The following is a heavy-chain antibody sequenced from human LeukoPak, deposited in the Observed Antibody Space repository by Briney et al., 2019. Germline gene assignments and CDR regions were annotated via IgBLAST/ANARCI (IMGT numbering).Heavy chain of an antibody. CDR3: ASSSGWYEYYFDY. V-gene: IGHV4-59*06. CDR2: IYYSGST. Sequence: SETLSLTCTVSGGSISSYYWSWIRQHPGKGLEWIGYIYYSGSTYYNPSLKSRVTISVDTSKNQFSLKLSSVTAADTAVYYCASSSGWYEYYFDYWGQGTLVTVSS. CDR1: GGSISSYY. D-gene: IGHD6-19*01. J-gene: IGHJ4*02.